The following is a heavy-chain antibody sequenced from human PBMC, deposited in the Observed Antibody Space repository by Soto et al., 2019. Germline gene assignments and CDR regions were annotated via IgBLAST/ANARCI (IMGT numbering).Heavy chain of an antibody. CDR1: GYTFTSYY. CDR2: INPSGGST. V-gene: IGHV1-46*01. J-gene: IGHJ6*02. D-gene: IGHD2-8*01. Sequence: GASVKVSCKASGYTFTSYYMHWVRQAPGQGLEWMGIINPSGGSTSYAQKFQGRVTMTRDTSTSTVYMELSSLRSEDTAVYYCARDGSMLRARYGMDVWGQGTTVTV. CDR3: ARDGSMLRARYGMDV.